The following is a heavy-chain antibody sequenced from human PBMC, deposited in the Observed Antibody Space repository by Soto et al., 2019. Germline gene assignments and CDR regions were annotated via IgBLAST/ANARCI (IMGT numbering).Heavy chain of an antibody. CDR1: GGSVSNKTYY. V-gene: IGHV4-61*01. D-gene: IGHD4-17*01. J-gene: IGHJ4*02. CDR2: VYYSGTT. Sequence: SETLSLTCSVSGGSVSNKTYYWSWIRQPPGKRLEWIGYVYYSGTTNYNPSLKSRVTISVDLFKNQFSLRLSSVTTADTALYYCARTTAVPNTLRSRYFFDYWGQGTLVTVSS. CDR3: ARTTAVPNTLRSRYFFDY.